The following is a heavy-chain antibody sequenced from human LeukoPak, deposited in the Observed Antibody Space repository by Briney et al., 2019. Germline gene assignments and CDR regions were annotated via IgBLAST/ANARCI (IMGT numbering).Heavy chain of an antibody. CDR3: ARSGYGDYQFY. V-gene: IGHV1-69*04. CDR2: IIPILGIA. CDR1: GGTFSSYA. Sequence: SVKVSCKASGGTFSSYAISWVRQAPGQGLEWMGRIIPILGIANYAQKFQGRVTITADKSTSTAYMELSSLRSEDTAVYYCARSGYGDYQFYWGQGTLVTVSS. D-gene: IGHD4-17*01. J-gene: IGHJ4*02.